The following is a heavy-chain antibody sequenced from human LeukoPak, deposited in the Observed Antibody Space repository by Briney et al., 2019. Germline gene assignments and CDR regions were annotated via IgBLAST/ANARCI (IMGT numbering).Heavy chain of an antibody. D-gene: IGHD3-3*01. J-gene: IGHJ4*02. CDR2: ISAYNGNT. V-gene: IGHV1-18*01. Sequence: GASVKVSCKASGYTFTSYGISWVRQAPGQGLEWMGWISAYNGNTNYAQKLQGRVTMTTDTSTSTAYMELGSLRSDDTAVYYCARGEEVSYYDFWSGYGNFDYWGQGTLVTVSS. CDR3: ARGEEVSYYDFWSGYGNFDY. CDR1: GYTFTSYG.